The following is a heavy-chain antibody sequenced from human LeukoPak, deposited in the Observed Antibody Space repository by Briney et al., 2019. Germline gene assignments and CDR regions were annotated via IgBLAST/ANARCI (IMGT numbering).Heavy chain of an antibody. D-gene: IGHD6-19*01. CDR3: ATYSTGRYKGLEY. J-gene: IGHJ4*02. Sequence: GGSLRLSCAASGFTFSSYWMSWVRQAPGKGPEWVANINKDGSEKCYVDSLKGRFTISRDNAENSLYLQMNSLRAEDTAVYYCATYSTGRYKGLEYWGQGTLVTVSS. V-gene: IGHV3-7*03. CDR2: INKDGSEK. CDR1: GFTFSSYW.